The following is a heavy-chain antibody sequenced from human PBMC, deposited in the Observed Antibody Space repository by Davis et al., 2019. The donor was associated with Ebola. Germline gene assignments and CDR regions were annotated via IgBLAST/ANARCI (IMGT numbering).Heavy chain of an antibody. Sequence: GESLKISCAASGFLFSDNYMSWIRQAPGKGPEWVSYISGSGNTVYYADSVKGRFTISRDNARNSLHLRMNSLTAEDTAVYYCVRENYDFLTGFDYWGPGTLVTVSS. J-gene: IGHJ4*02. D-gene: IGHD3-9*01. CDR2: ISGSGNTV. CDR1: GFLFSDNY. CDR3: VRENYDFLTGFDY. V-gene: IGHV3-11*01.